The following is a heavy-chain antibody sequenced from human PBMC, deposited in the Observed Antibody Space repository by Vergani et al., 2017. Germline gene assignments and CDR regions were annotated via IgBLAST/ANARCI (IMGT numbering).Heavy chain of an antibody. CDR1: GFTFSSYA. CDR2: ISGSGGST. V-gene: IGHV3-23*01. CDR3: AKGSSRRHIAARPVGYYYYMDV. J-gene: IGHJ6*03. Sequence: EVQLLESGGGLVQPGGSLRLSCAASGFTFSSYAMSWVRQAPGKGLEWVSAISGSGGSTYYADSVKGRFTISRDHSKNTLYLQMNSLRAEDTAVYYCAKGSSRRHIAARPVGYYYYMDVWGKGTTVTVSS. D-gene: IGHD6-6*01.